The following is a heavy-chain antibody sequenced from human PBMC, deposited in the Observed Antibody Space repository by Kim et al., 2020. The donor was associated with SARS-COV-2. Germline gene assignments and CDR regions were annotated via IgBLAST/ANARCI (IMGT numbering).Heavy chain of an antibody. J-gene: IGHJ4*02. CDR2: IKSKTDGGTT. Sequence: GGSLRLSCAASGFTFSNAWMSWVRQAPGKGLEWVGRIKSKTDGGTTDYAAPVKGRFTISRDDSKNTLYLQMNSLKTEDTAVYYCTTDLGAGYDSSGYYFDYWGQGTPVTVSS. CDR1: GFTFSNAW. V-gene: IGHV3-15*01. D-gene: IGHD3-22*01. CDR3: TTDLGAGYDSSGYYFDY.